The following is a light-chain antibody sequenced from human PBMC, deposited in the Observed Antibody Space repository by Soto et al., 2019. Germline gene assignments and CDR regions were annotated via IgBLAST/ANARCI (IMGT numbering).Light chain of an antibody. CDR1: QSVSSY. CDR3: QQRSNWPIP. CDR2: DAS. Sequence: TLSLYHGARATLSCRASQSVSSYLDWYQQTPGKAHRLLIYDASNRATGIPARFSGSGSGTDFTLTISSLEPEDFALYYCQQRSNWPIPSGEGTLLDIK. J-gene: IGKJ5*01. V-gene: IGKV3-11*01.